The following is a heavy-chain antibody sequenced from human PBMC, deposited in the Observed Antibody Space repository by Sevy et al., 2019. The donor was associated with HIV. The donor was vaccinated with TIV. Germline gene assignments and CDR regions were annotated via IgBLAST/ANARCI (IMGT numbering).Heavy chain of an antibody. Sequence: ASVKVSCKASGFPLITSTVAWVRQAPGQGLQYLGWVAVYNGDTHYAQSFQDRLTMTTDTSANTAYMELRSLTSDDTAIYYCARGRTPNYYFDYWAQGSLVTVSS. CDR3: ARGRTPNYYFDY. V-gene: IGHV1-18*01. J-gene: IGHJ4*02. D-gene: IGHD7-27*01. CDR1: GFPLITST. CDR2: VAVYNGDT.